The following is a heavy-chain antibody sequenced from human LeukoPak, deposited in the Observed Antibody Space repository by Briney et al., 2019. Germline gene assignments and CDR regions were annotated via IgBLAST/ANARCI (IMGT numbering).Heavy chain of an antibody. CDR3: AKDRYGDQNWFDP. D-gene: IGHD4-17*01. CDR2: IRYDGSNK. J-gene: IGHJ5*02. CDR1: GFTFSSYG. Sequence: GGSLRLSCAASGFTFSSYGMHWVRQAPGKGLEWVAFIRYDGSNKYYADSVKGRFTISRDNSKNTLYLQMNSLRAEDTAVYYCAKDRYGDQNWFDPWGQGTLVPVSS. V-gene: IGHV3-30*02.